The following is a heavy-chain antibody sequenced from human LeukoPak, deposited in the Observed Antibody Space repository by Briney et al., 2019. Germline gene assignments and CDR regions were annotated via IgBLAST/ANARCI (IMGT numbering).Heavy chain of an antibody. J-gene: IGHJ5*02. D-gene: IGHD2-2*01. CDR2: IYYSGST. Sequence: SETLSLTCTVSGGSISSYYWSWIRQPPGKGLECIGYIYYSGSTNYNPSLKSRVTISVDTSKNKFSLKLSSVTAADTAVYYCARHEGICSSTSCGNWFDPWGQGTLVTVSS. V-gene: IGHV4-59*08. CDR1: GGSISSYY. CDR3: ARHEGICSSTSCGNWFDP.